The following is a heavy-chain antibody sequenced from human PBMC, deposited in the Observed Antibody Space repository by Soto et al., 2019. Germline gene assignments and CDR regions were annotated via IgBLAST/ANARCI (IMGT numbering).Heavy chain of an antibody. D-gene: IGHD2-2*01. CDR2: INPSGGST. V-gene: IGHV1-46*03. Sequence: QVQLVQSGAEVKKPGASVKVSCKASGYTFTSYYMHWVRQAPGQGLEWMGIINPSGGSTSYAQKFQGRVTMTRDTSTSTVYMELSSLRSEDTAVYYCAGCSSTSCYAGIQPYYYMDVWGKGTTVTVSS. J-gene: IGHJ6*03. CDR1: GYTFTSYY. CDR3: AGCSSTSCYAGIQPYYYMDV.